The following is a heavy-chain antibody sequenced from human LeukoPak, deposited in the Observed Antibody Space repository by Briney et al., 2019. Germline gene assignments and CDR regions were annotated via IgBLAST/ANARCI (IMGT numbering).Heavy chain of an antibody. J-gene: IGHJ6*03. CDR1: GYSFPSYW. CDR3: VITPVYRGYYYMDV. V-gene: IGHV5-51*01. Sequence: GESLKISCKGSGYSFPSYWIGWVRQMPGKGLEWMGIIYPDDSDTRYSPSFQGQVTISADKSISTACLQWSSLKASDTAMYYCVITPVYRGYYYMDVWGKGTTVTVSS. CDR2: IYPDDSDT. D-gene: IGHD2-8*01.